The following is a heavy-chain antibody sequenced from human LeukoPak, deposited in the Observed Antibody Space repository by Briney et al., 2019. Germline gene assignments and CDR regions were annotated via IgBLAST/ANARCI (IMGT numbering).Heavy chain of an antibody. CDR1: GYSFTSYW. D-gene: IGHD3-22*01. CDR2: IYPGDSDT. CDR3: ARMEYYYDSSGYELDY. V-gene: IGHV5-51*01. Sequence: GESLKISCKGSGYSFTSYWIGWAGQMPGKGLEWMGIIYPGDSDTRYSPSFQGQVTISADKSISTAYLQWSSLKASDTPMYYCARMEYYYDSSGYELDYWGQGTLVTVSS. J-gene: IGHJ4*02.